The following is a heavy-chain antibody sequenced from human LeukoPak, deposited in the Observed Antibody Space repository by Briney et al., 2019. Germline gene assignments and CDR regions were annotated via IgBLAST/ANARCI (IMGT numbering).Heavy chain of an antibody. Sequence: PGGSLRLSCAASGFTFSSYWMSWVRQAPGKGLEGVANIKQGGSEKYYVDSVKGRFTISRDNAKNSLYLQMNSLRAEDTAVYYCARDQYDILTGYWFDPWGQGTLVTVSS. CDR2: IKQGGSEK. J-gene: IGHJ5*02. CDR1: GFTFSSYW. D-gene: IGHD3-9*01. V-gene: IGHV3-7*01. CDR3: ARDQYDILTGYWFDP.